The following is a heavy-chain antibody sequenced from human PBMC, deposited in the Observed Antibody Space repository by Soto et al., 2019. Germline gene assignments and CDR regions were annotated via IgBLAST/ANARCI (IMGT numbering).Heavy chain of an antibody. D-gene: IGHD6-19*01. Sequence: SQSLSLTCAISGDSVSSNSAAWKWIRQSPSRGLEWLGRTYYRSKWYNDYAVSVKSRITINPDTSKNQFSLQLNSVTPEDTAVYYCTNSGWDYYYGMDVWGQGXTVTVYS. CDR1: GDSVSSNSAA. CDR3: TNSGWDYYYGMDV. J-gene: IGHJ6*02. V-gene: IGHV6-1*01. CDR2: TYYRSKWYN.